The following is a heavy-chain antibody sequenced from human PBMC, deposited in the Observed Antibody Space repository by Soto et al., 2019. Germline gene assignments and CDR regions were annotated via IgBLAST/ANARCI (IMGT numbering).Heavy chain of an antibody. CDR1: GSSINSSGYY. V-gene: IGHV4-39*01. CDR2: MFYGVST. CDR3: ARLPSRHLEDY. J-gene: IGHJ4*02. Sequence: SETLSLTCTVSGSSINSSGYYWGWIRQPPGKGLEWIGSMFYGVSTYYNPSLKSRVTVSVDTSKNQFSLNLRSVTAADTAVYYCARLPSRHLEDYWGQGTLVTV. D-gene: IGHD3-3*01.